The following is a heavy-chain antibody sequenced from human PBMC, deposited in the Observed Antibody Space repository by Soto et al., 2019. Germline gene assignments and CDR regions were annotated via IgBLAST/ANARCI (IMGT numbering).Heavy chain of an antibody. V-gene: IGHV3-23*01. Sequence: EVQLLESGGGIVLPGGSLRLSCSASGFAFSNYALAWVRQASGQGLEWISSLSGSGGNTYYADSVKGRFTISRVNSKNTLALHINSLTAEDTAKYYCAKRRPSVEKTGDYVQNWGQGTLVTVSS. CDR1: GFAFSNYA. D-gene: IGHD3-10*02. CDR3: AKRRPSVEKTGDYVQN. J-gene: IGHJ4*02. CDR2: LSGSGGNT.